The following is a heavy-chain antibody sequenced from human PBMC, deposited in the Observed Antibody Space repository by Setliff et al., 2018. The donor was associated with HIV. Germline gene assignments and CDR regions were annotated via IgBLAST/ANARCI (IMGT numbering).Heavy chain of an antibody. CDR1: GGSISSSSYY. CDR2: IYYSGST. D-gene: IGHD6-13*01. J-gene: IGHJ6*03. CDR3: ASLSAAAGTAKPPFYYYYYYMDV. Sequence: SLTCTVSGGSISSSSYYWGWIRQPPGKGLEWIGSIYYSGSTYYNPSLKSRVTISVDTSKNQFSLKLSSVTAADTAVYYCASLSAAAGTAKPPFYYYYYYMDVWGKGTTVTVSS. V-gene: IGHV4-39*07.